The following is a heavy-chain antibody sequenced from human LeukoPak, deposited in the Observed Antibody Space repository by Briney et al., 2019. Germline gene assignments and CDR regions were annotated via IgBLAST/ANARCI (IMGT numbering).Heavy chain of an antibody. V-gene: IGHV4-59*01. CDR2: IYYSGNT. CDR3: ARVMNNYYGMDV. CDR1: GGSISSFY. J-gene: IGHJ6*02. Sequence: SETLSLTCTVSGGSISSFYWSWIRQPPGKGLEWIEYIYYSGNTNYNPSLKSRVTISVDTSKNLFSLTLSSVTTADTAVYYCARVMNNYYGMDVWGQGTTVTVSS. D-gene: IGHD1/OR15-1a*01.